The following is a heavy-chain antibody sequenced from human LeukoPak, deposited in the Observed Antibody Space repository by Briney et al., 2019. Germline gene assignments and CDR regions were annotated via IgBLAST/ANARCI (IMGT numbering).Heavy chain of an antibody. CDR2: ISTSGGST. V-gene: IGHV3-23*01. CDR3: AKDLTWELLSLFDY. J-gene: IGHJ4*02. D-gene: IGHD1-26*01. CDR1: GGSFSGYY. Sequence: ETLSLTCAVYGGSFSGYYWSWIRQPPGEGLEWVSVISTSGGSTYYAGSVKGRFTISRDNSKNTLFLQMNSLRAEDTAVYYCAKDLTWELLSLFDYWGQGTLVTVSS.